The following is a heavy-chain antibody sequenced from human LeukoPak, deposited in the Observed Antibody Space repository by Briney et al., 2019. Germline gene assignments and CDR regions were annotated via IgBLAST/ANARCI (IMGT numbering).Heavy chain of an antibody. CDR3: ARGNSSFDGRYFDY. V-gene: IGHV1-2*02. CDR2: INPNSGGT. J-gene: IGHJ4*02. D-gene: IGHD6-13*01. CDR1: GYTFTGYY. Sequence: ASVKVSCKASGYTFTGYYMHWVRQAPGQGLQWMGWINPNSGGTNYAQKFQGRVTMTRDTSISTAYMELSRLRSDDTAVYYCARGNSSFDGRYFDYWGQGTLVTVSS.